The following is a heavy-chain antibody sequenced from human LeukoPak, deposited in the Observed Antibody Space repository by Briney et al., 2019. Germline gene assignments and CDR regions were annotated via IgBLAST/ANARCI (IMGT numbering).Heavy chain of an antibody. Sequence: GGSLRLSCVASGFTFSSYWMSWVRQAPGKGLEWVANIKQEGSDKYYVDSVKGRFTISRDNAKNSLYLQMNSLRAEDTAIYYCARASAVAGTRDYWGQGTLVTVSS. D-gene: IGHD6-19*01. CDR3: ARASAVAGTRDY. CDR1: GFTFSSYW. V-gene: IGHV3-7*01. J-gene: IGHJ4*02. CDR2: IKQEGSDK.